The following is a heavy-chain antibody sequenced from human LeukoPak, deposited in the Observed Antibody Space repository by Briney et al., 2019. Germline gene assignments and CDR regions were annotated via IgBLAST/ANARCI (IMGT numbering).Heavy chain of an antibody. J-gene: IGHJ4*02. CDR1: GYTFTSYA. CDR3: ATPHTTVTTYFDY. CDR2: INAGNGNT. D-gene: IGHD4-17*01. Sequence: ASVKVSCKASGYTFTSYAMHWVRQAPGQRLEWMGWINAGNGNTKYSQKFQGRVTITRDTSASTAYMELSSLRSEDTAVYYCATPHTTVTTYFDYWGQGTLVTVSS. V-gene: IGHV1-3*01.